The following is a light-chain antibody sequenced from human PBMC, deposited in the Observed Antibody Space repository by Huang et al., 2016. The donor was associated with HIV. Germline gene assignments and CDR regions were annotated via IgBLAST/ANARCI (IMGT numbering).Light chain of an antibody. J-gene: IGKJ1*01. Sequence: DIVMTQSPDSLAVSPGERATINCKSSQTVLYSLNKKNYSAWVQQKPGRPPKLLIYWATTRESGVPDRFSGSGSGTDFTLTINNLQAEDVAVYFCLQYYSVPQTFGHGTKVEIK. CDR2: WAT. CDR1: QTVLYSLNKKNY. CDR3: LQYYSVPQT. V-gene: IGKV4-1*01.